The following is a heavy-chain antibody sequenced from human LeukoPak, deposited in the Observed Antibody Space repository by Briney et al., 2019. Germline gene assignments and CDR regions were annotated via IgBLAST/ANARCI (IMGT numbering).Heavy chain of an antibody. J-gene: IGHJ4*02. CDR2: IGGSSGNT. V-gene: IGHV3-23*01. CDR1: GFTFSTSA. Sequence: GGSLRLSCAASGFTFSTSAMSWVRQAPGKGLEWVSAIGGSSGNTFYADSVKGRFTISRDNSKNTLYLQMNSLRAEDTAIYYCAQNPTVSWGQGTLVTVSS. D-gene: IGHD1-1*01. CDR3: AQNPTVS.